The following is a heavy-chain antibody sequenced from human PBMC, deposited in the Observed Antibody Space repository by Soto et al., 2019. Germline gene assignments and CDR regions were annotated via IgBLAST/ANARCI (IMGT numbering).Heavy chain of an antibody. CDR2: IRSKADNYAT. J-gene: IGHJ6*02. CDR3: CRLAEGEYDDGMDV. D-gene: IGHD3-10*01. Sequence: EVQLVESGGGLVQPGGSLKLSCAVSGFTFSVSAIHWVRQASGKGVEWVARIRSKADNYATAYGASVKGRCSISRDDSKNRADPQRSSLNTEDAAVYYCCRLAEGEYDDGMDVWGQGTTVTVSS. V-gene: IGHV3-73*02. CDR1: GFTFSVSA.